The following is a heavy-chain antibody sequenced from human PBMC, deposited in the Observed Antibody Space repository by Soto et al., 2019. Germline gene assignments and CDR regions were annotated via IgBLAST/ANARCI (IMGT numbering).Heavy chain of an antibody. Sequence: QVQLVESGGGVVQPGRSLRLSCAASGFTFSSYAMHWVRQAPGKGLEWVTVVSYDGINKYYADSVKGRFTISRDNSKNTLYLQMHSLRAEDTAVYFCAGSYYDSTGYYPDYWGQGTLVTVSS. D-gene: IGHD3-22*01. CDR1: GFTFSSYA. V-gene: IGHV3-30-3*01. CDR3: AGSYYDSTGYYPDY. J-gene: IGHJ4*02. CDR2: VSYDGINK.